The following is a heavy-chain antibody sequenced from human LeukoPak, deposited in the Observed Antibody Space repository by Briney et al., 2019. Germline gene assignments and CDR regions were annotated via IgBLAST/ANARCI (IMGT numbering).Heavy chain of an antibody. Sequence: GGSLRLSCAASGFTFSSYGMHWVRQAPGKGLEWVAFIRYDGSNKYYADSVKGRFTISRDNSKNTLYLRMNSLRAEDTAVYYCAKDWHVDTETFDYWGQGTLVTVSS. J-gene: IGHJ4*02. D-gene: IGHD5-18*01. CDR3: AKDWHVDTETFDY. CDR1: GFTFSSYG. CDR2: IRYDGSNK. V-gene: IGHV3-30*02.